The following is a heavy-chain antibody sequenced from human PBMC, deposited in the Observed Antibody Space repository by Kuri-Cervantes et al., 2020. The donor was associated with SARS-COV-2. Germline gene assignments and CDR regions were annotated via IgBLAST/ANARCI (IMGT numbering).Heavy chain of an antibody. D-gene: IGHD5-24*01. Sequence: ETLSLTCVASGFTFSSYSMNWVRQAPGKGLEWVSSISSSSNYMYFADSVKGRFTCSRDNARNSMYLQMNSLRADDTAVYYCARGGRDGYNFPYWGQGSLVTVSS. CDR2: ISSSSNYM. J-gene: IGHJ4*02. V-gene: IGHV3-21*01. CDR1: GFTFSSYS. CDR3: ARGGRDGYNFPY.